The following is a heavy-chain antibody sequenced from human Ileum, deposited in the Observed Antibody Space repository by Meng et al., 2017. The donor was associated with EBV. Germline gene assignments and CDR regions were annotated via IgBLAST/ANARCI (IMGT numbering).Heavy chain of an antibody. CDR3: AMGPDYAKTGY. CDR2: ICYSDYT. V-gene: IGHV4-39*01. Sequence: QVHLQESGPGLVKPSETLSLTCTVSGGSISSRDYCWGWIRQSPGKGLERIESICYSDYTYYNPSLESRVTISADTSKNQFSLSLSSVTAADTAVYYCAMGPDYAKTGYWGQGTLVTVSS. D-gene: IGHD4-17*01. CDR1: GGSISSRDYC. J-gene: IGHJ4*02.